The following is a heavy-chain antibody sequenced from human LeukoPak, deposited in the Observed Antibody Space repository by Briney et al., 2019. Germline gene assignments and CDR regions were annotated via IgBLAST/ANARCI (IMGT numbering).Heavy chain of an antibody. CDR3: AWRGSTDY. Sequence: PGGSLRLSCAASGFSFSGYWMTWVRQAPGKGLEWVANIKEDGSEKYYADFVKGRFTISRDNAKNSLDLQMNSLRAEDTAVHYCAWRGSTDYWGQGTLVTVSS. J-gene: IGHJ4*02. CDR2: IKEDGSEK. V-gene: IGHV3-7*03. D-gene: IGHD3-3*01. CDR1: GFSFSGYW.